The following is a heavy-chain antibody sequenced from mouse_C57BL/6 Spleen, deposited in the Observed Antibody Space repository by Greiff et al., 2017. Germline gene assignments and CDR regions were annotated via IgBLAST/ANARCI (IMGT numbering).Heavy chain of an antibody. CDR3: AISNYGSSYNY. Sequence: QVQLQQPGAELVMPGASVKLSCKASGYTFTSYWMHWVKQRPGQGLEWIGEIDPSDSYTNYNQKFTGKSTLTADKSSSTAYMQLSSLTSEDSAVYYCAISNYGSSYNYWGQGTTLTVAS. CDR1: GYTFTSYW. D-gene: IGHD1-1*01. CDR2: IDPSDSYT. J-gene: IGHJ2*01. V-gene: IGHV1-69*01.